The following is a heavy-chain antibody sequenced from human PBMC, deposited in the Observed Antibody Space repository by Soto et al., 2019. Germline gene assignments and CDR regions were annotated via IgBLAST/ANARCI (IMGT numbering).Heavy chain of an antibody. Sequence: QITLKESGPTLVKPTQTLTLTCTFSGFSLSISGVGVGWIRQPPGKALEWLALIYWDDDKRYSPSLKSRLTITKDTSKNQVVLTMTNMDPVDTATYYCAHRTGAAAGYWYFDLWGRGTLVTVSS. V-gene: IGHV2-5*02. J-gene: IGHJ2*01. CDR3: AHRTGAAAGYWYFDL. CDR1: GFSLSISGVG. CDR2: IYWDDDK. D-gene: IGHD6-13*01.